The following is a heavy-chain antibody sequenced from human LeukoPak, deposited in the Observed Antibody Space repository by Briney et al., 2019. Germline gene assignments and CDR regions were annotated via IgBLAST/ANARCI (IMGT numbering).Heavy chain of an antibody. J-gene: IGHJ4*02. Sequence: PSETLSLTCTISGGSVSDYYWSWIRQSPGKGLEWIGYIYYTGSTSYNPSLKSRVTISADTSKNEFSLKLNSVTAADTAVYYCASRKPGNDYWGQGTLVTVSS. CDR2: IYYTGST. V-gene: IGHV4-59*02. CDR3: ASRKPGNDY. CDR1: GGSVSDYY. D-gene: IGHD7-27*01.